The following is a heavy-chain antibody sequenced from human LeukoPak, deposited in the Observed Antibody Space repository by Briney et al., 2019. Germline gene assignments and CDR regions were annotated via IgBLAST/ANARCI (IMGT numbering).Heavy chain of an antibody. CDR2: IKQDGGEK. J-gene: IGHJ4*02. D-gene: IGHD4-11*01. CDR3: AREDHSNYNY. Sequence: PGGSLRLSCVASGFTFTNYGIHWVRQAPGKGLEWVANIKQDGGEKFYVDSVKGRFTISRDNAKNSLYLQMNSLRAEDTAVYYCAREDHSNYNYWGQGTLVTVSS. V-gene: IGHV3-7*01. CDR1: GFTFTNYG.